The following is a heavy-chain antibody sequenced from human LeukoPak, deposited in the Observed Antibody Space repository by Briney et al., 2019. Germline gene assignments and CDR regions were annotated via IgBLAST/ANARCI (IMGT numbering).Heavy chain of an antibody. CDR1: GYIFTSYW. Sequence: GASLQISCKGSGYIFTSYWISWVRQLPGKGLEWMGRIDPSDSYTNYSPSFQGHVTISADKSISTAYLQWSSLKASDTAMYYCARDYGDYFDYWGQGTLVTVSS. V-gene: IGHV5-10-1*01. J-gene: IGHJ4*02. D-gene: IGHD4-17*01. CDR2: IDPSDSYT. CDR3: ARDYGDYFDY.